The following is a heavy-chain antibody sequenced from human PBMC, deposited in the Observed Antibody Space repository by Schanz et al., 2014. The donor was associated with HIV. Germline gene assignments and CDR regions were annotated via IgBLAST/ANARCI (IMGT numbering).Heavy chain of an antibody. CDR1: GLAFNDYY. CDR3: AGEVGYSYGYGYFDY. Sequence: QVQLLESGGGLVKPGGSLRLSCAASGLAFNDYYMSWIRQAPGKGLEWVSYISSSGGTIFYADSVKGRFTISRDNAKNSLYLQMNSLRAEDTALYYCAGEVGYSYGYGYFDYWGQGTLVTVSS. CDR2: ISSSGGTI. J-gene: IGHJ4*02. D-gene: IGHD5-18*01. V-gene: IGHV3-11*01.